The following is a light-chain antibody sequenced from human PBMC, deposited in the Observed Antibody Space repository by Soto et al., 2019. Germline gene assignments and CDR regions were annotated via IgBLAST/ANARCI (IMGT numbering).Light chain of an antibody. Sequence: IVLTQSPGTLSLSPGERATLSCRASQSVTSNFLAWYQQKPGQAPRLLIYGASSRATGIPDRISGSGSGTDFILTINRLEPEDFVVYYCQQYGSSPFTFGGGTKVEIK. J-gene: IGKJ4*01. CDR2: GAS. CDR3: QQYGSSPFT. CDR1: QSVTSNF. V-gene: IGKV3-20*01.